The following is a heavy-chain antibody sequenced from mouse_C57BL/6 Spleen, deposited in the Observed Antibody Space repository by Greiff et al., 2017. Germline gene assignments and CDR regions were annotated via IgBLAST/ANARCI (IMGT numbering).Heavy chain of an antibody. D-gene: IGHD2-4*01. V-gene: IGHV5-9*01. J-gene: IGHJ2*01. CDR2: ISGGGGNT. CDR1: GFTFSSYT. CDR3: ARHDDSYFDY. Sequence: EVKLVESGGGLVKPGGSLKLSCAASGFTFSSYTMSWVRQTPEKRLEWVATISGGGGNTYYPDSVKGRFTISRDNAKNTLYLQMSSLRSEDTALYYCARHDDSYFDYWGQGTTLTVSS.